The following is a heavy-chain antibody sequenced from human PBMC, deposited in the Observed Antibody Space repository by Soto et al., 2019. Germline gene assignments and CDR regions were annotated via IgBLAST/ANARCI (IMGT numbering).Heavy chain of an antibody. Sequence: SVKVSCKASGGTFSSYAISWVRQAPGQGLEWMGGIIPIFGTANYAQKFQGRVTITADESTSTAYMELSSLRSEDTAVYYCAREAAAGPPNCFDPWGQGTLVTVSS. V-gene: IGHV1-69*13. D-gene: IGHD6-13*01. CDR3: AREAAAGPPNCFDP. CDR2: IIPIFGTA. CDR1: GGTFSSYA. J-gene: IGHJ5*02.